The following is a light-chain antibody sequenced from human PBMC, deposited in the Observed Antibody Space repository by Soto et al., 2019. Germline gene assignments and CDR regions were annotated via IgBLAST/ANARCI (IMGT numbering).Light chain of an antibody. CDR2: GAS. CDR1: QSVSSSY. CDR3: QQDGSSPWT. Sequence: EIVLPQSPGPLSLSPGERSTLSCMASQSVSSSYLAWYQQKPGQAPRLLIYGASSRATGIPDRFSGSGSGTDFTLTISRLEPEDFAVYYCQQDGSSPWTFGQGTKVDI. V-gene: IGKV3-20*01. J-gene: IGKJ1*01.